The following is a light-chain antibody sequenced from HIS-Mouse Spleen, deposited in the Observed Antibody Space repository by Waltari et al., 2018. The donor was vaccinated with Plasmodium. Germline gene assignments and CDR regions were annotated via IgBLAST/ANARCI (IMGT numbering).Light chain of an antibody. CDR2: QDS. Sequence: SYELTQPRSVSVSPGQTASITCSGDKLGDKYACWYQQKPGQSPVLVIYQDSKRPSGIPERFSGSNSGNTATLTISGTQAMDEADYYCQAWDSSTDYVFGTGTKVTVL. CDR1: KLGDKY. J-gene: IGLJ1*01. V-gene: IGLV3-1*01. CDR3: QAWDSSTDYV.